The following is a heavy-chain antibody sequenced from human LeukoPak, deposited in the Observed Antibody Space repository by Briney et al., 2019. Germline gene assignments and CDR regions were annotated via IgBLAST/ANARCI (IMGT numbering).Heavy chain of an antibody. J-gene: IGHJ4*02. CDR1: GFTFSTYA. V-gene: IGHV3-23*01. CDR2: ICGSDGSR. CDR3: ARGGGIQLWLPFDY. Sequence: GGSLRLSCAASGFTFSTYAMSWVRQAPGKGLEWVSAICGSDGSRYYADSVKGRFTISRDNSKNTLYLQMNSLRAEDTAVYYCARGGGIQLWLPFDYWGQGTLVTVSS. D-gene: IGHD5-18*01.